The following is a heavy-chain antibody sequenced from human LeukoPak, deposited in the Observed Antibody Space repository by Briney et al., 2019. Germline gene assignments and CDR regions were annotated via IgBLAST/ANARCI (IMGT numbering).Heavy chain of an antibody. V-gene: IGHV1-46*01. CDR3: ASLKNYYDTSGYLVTDAFDI. D-gene: IGHD3-22*01. CDR1: GYTFSNYC. J-gene: IGHJ3*02. CDR2: FNPTYDIP. Sequence: ASVKVSCKASGYTFSNYCMHWVRQAPGQGLEWMGIFNPTYDIPIYAQTFEGRVTMTTDTSTSTAYMELRSLRSDDTAVYYCASLKNYYDTSGYLVTDAFDIWGQGTMVTVSS.